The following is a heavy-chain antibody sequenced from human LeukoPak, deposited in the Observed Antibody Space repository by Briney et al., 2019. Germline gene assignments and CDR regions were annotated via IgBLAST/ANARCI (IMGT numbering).Heavy chain of an antibody. CDR1: GGSMSRYY. D-gene: IGHD3-3*02. Sequence: SETLSLTCTVSGGSMSRYYWSWIRQPPGKGLEWIGYMYYSGSTKYNPSLKSRVTISVDTSKNQFSLKLSSVTAADTAVYYCARSSTGSYFYYWGQGTLVTVSS. V-gene: IGHV4-59*01. CDR3: ARSSTGSYFYY. CDR2: MYYSGST. J-gene: IGHJ4*02.